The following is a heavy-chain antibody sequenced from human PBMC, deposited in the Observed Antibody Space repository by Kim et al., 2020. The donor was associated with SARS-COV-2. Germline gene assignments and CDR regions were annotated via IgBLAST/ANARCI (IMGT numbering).Heavy chain of an antibody. CDR3: AREFSRTTVTTFGY. Sequence: AQKFQGRVTITADESTSTAYMELSSLRSEDTAVYYCAREFSRTTVTTFGYWGQGTLVTVSS. J-gene: IGHJ4*02. D-gene: IGHD4-17*01. V-gene: IGHV1-69*01.